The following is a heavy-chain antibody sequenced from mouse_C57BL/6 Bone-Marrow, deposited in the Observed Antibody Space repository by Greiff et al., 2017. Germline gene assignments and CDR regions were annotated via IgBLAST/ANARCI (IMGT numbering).Heavy chain of an antibody. CDR1: GYTFTSYG. Sequence: VQLVESGAELARPGASVKLSCKASGYTFTSYGISWVKQRTGQGLEWIGEIYPRSGNTYYNEKFKGKATLTADKSSSTAYMELRSLTSEDSAVYFCARSATTVVEGYAYWGQGTLVTVSA. V-gene: IGHV1-81*01. D-gene: IGHD1-1*01. CDR3: ARSATTVVEGYAY. J-gene: IGHJ3*01. CDR2: IYPRSGNT.